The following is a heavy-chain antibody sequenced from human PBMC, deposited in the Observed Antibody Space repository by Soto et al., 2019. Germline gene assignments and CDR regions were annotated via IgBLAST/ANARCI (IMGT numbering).Heavy chain of an antibody. D-gene: IGHD6-13*01. J-gene: IGHJ3*02. CDR3: ERSWQQLHPGDAFDI. V-gene: IGHV3-11*01. CDR2: ISSSGSTI. Sequence: PGGSLRLSCAASGCTSSDYYMSWIRQAPGKGLEWVSYISSSGSTIYYADSVKGRFTISRDNAKNSLYLQMNSLRAEDTAVYYCERSWQQLHPGDAFDIWGQGTMVTVSS. CDR1: GCTSSDYY.